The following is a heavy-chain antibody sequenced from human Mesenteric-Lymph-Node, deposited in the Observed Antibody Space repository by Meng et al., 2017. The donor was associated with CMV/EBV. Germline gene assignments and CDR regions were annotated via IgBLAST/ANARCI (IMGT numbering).Heavy chain of an antibody. J-gene: IGHJ6*02. CDR3: ARLYSSSSGKGLDV. V-gene: IGHV3-48*03. Sequence: GGSLRLSCVASGFTFNSYEMKWVRQAPGKGLECVSYISSSGSTIYYADSVKGRFTISRDNAKNSLFLQMNSLRAEDTAVYYCARLYSSSSGKGLDVWGQGTTVTVSS. D-gene: IGHD6-6*01. CDR1: GFTFNSYE. CDR2: ISSSGSTI.